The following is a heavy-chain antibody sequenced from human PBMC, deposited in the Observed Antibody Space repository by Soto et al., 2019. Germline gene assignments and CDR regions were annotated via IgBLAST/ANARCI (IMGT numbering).Heavy chain of an antibody. CDR1: GDSTSNSNR. CDR3: ARRIYGDWYFDR. V-gene: IGHV4-4*02. Sequence: QVQLQESGPGRVKLSETLCLTCAVSGDSTSNSNRWSWVRQPPGKGLEWIGEVHYSGSTNYTPSLKSRVTISIDTSKNQFSVKLTSVTAADTAMYYCARRIYGDWYFDRWGRGTLVTVTS. CDR2: VHYSGST. J-gene: IGHJ2*01. D-gene: IGHD3-16*01.